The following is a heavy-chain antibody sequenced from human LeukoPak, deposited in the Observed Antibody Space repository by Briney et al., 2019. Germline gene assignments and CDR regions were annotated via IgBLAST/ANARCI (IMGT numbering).Heavy chain of an antibody. D-gene: IGHD6-19*01. CDR3: ARDPPGIAVAGSP. V-gene: IGHV1-18*01. CDR2: ISAYNGNT. J-gene: IGHJ5*02. Sequence: ASVKVSCKASGYTFTSYGISWVRQAPGQGLEWMGWISAYNGNTNYAQKLQGRVTMTRDTSISTAYMELSRLRSDDTAVYYCARDPPGIAVAGSPWGQGTLVTVSS. CDR1: GYTFTSYG.